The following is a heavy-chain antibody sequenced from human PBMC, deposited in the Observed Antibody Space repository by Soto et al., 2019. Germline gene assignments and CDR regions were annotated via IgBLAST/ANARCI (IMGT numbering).Heavy chain of an antibody. D-gene: IGHD6-13*01. V-gene: IGHV4-39*01. J-gene: IGHJ4*02. CDR1: GASISSSSFY. CDR2: IYYDGST. Sequence: SETLSLTCTVSGASISSSSFYWGWIRQPPGKGLESIANIYYDGSTYYNPSLKSRVTISLDTSKNQFSLKLSSVTAADTAVYYCAYSSTPFDYWGQGTLVTVSS. CDR3: AYSSTPFDY.